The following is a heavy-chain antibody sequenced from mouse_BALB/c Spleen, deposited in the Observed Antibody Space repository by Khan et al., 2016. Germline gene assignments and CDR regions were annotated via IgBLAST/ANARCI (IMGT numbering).Heavy chain of an antibody. D-gene: IGHD1-1*01. CDR2: IDPANGNT. CDR1: GFNIKDTF. CDR3: ARRGPIDCSGSTYGY. J-gene: IGHJ2*01. Sequence: EVQLQESGAELVKPGASVKLSCTASGFNIKDTFMHWVKQRPEQGLEWIGRIDPANGNTRYDPKFQGKATITADTSSNTAYLQLSSLTSEDTAVYYWARRGPIDCSGSTYGYWGQGTTLTVSS. V-gene: IGHV14-3*02.